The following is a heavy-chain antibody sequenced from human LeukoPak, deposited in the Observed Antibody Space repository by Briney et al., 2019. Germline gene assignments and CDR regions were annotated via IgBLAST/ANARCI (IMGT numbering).Heavy chain of an antibody. CDR2: VDPEDGET. Sequence: GASVKVSCKVSGYTFTDYYMHWVQQAPGKGLEWMGLVDPEDGETIYAEKFQGRVTITADTSTDTAYMEPGSLRSEDTAVYYCATDAPAAIEFDYWGQGTLVTVSS. D-gene: IGHD2-2*01. CDR1: GYTFTDYY. CDR3: ATDAPAAIEFDY. J-gene: IGHJ4*02. V-gene: IGHV1-69-2*01.